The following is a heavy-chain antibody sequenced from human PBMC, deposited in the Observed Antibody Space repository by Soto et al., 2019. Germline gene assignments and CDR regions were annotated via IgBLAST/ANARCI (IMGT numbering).Heavy chain of an antibody. Sequence: AGGSLRLSCGASGFTFSSYAMHWVRQAPGKGLEWVAVISYDGSNKYYADSVKGRFTISRDNSKNTLYLQMNSLRAEDTAVYYCARDWEPYCGGDCYYFDYWGQGTLLTVSS. D-gene: IGHD2-21*02. CDR1: GFTFSSYA. CDR3: ARDWEPYCGGDCYYFDY. J-gene: IGHJ4*02. V-gene: IGHV3-30-3*01. CDR2: ISYDGSNK.